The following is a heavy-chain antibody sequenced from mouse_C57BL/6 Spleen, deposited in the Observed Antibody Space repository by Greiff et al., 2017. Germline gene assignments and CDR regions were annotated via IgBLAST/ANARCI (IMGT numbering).Heavy chain of an antibody. D-gene: IGHD1-1*01. J-gene: IGHJ2*01. Sequence: QVQLQQPGAELVRPGSSVKLSCKASGYTFTSYWMHWVKQRPIQGLEWIGNIYPSDSETHYNQKFKDKATLTVDKSSSTAYMQLSSLTSEDSAVYYCARWGTTVDYWGQGTTLTVSS. V-gene: IGHV1-52*01. CDR2: IYPSDSET. CDR3: ARWGTTVDY. CDR1: GYTFTSYW.